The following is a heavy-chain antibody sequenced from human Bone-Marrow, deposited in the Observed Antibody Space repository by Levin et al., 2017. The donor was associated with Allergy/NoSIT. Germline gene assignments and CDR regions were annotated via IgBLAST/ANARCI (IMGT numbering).Heavy chain of an antibody. CDR3: SRLGYFDFWSGYSGYYYYMDV. D-gene: IGHD3-3*01. CDR1: GFSFSDSA. V-gene: IGHV3-73*01. CDR2: IRSKANTYAT. Sequence: ASVKVSCAASGFSFSDSAIHWVRQASGKGLEWLGRIRSKANTYATAYAASVKGRFTISRDDSKNTAYLQMNSLKSDDSAVYYCSRLGYFDFWSGYSGYYYYMDVWGKGTTVTVSS. J-gene: IGHJ6*03.